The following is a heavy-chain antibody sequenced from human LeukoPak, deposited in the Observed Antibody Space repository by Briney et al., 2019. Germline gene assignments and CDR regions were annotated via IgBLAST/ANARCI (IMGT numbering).Heavy chain of an antibody. CDR2: IVSDGSGA. CDR1: GFTFSSHW. V-gene: IGHV3-74*01. CDR3: ARDGYNYYMDV. J-gene: IGHJ6*03. Sequence: GGSLRLSCAASGFTFSSHWMHWVRQAPGKGLVWISRIVSDGSGATYVDSVKGRFTTSRDNAKNTLYLQMNSLRAEDTAVYYCARDGYNYYMDVWGKGTTVTVS.